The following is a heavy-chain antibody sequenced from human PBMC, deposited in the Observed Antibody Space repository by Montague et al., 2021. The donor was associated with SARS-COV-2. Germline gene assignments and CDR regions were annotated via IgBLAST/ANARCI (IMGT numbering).Heavy chain of an antibody. J-gene: IGHJ4*02. Sequence: SLRLSCAASGFSFSGYAMNWVRQAPGKGLEWISVIYSGGDSTYYADSVRGRFTISRYDSKNTLFLHLNNLSAEDTAIYYCAKPGPFAFYFESWGQGTLVTVSS. V-gene: IGHV3-23*03. CDR1: GFSFSGYA. CDR3: AKPGPFAFYFES. CDR2: IYSGGDST. D-gene: IGHD3-10*01.